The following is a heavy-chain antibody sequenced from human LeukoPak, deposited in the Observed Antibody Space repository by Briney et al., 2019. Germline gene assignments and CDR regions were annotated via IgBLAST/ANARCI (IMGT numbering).Heavy chain of an antibody. CDR3: VGGHDLEFEF. D-gene: IGHD4-23*01. CDR1: GFSVGTNY. J-gene: IGHJ5*01. CDR2: IYAGGNT. Sequence: GGSLRLSCAASGFSVGTNYMTWVRQAPGKGLEWVSMIYAGGNTYYRDSVKGRFTISRDSSKNTVFLHMSGLRDDDTAVYYCVGGHDLEFEFWGRGTLVIVSS. V-gene: IGHV3-53*01.